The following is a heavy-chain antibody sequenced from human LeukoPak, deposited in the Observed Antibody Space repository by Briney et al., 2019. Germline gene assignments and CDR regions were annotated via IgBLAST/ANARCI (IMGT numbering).Heavy chain of an antibody. Sequence: TGGSLRLSCAASGSTFSSYSMNWVRQAPGKGLEWVSSISSSSSYIYYADSVKGRFTISRDNAQNSLYLQMSSLRAEDTAVYYCARDADSSSWSMYYYYGMDVWGQGTTVTVSS. CDR1: GSTFSSYS. CDR2: ISSSSSYI. CDR3: ARDADSSSWSMYYYYGMDV. J-gene: IGHJ6*02. V-gene: IGHV3-21*01. D-gene: IGHD6-13*01.